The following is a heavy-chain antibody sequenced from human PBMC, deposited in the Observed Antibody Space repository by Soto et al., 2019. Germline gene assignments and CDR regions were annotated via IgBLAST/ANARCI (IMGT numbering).Heavy chain of an antibody. D-gene: IGHD1-26*01. Sequence: SETLSLTCTVSGGSISSGSYFWGWIRQPPGKGLEWIGSIYYSGSTSYNPSLRSRVTMSVDTSKNQFSLKLSSVSAADTAVYYCARHPGYISGKRWFDPWGQGTLVTVSS. CDR3: ARHPGYISGKRWFDP. CDR1: GGSISSGSYF. V-gene: IGHV4-39*01. CDR2: IYYSGST. J-gene: IGHJ5*02.